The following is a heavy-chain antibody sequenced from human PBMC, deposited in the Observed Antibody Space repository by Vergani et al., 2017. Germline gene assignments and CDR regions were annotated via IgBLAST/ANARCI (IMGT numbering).Heavy chain of an antibody. J-gene: IGHJ4*02. CDR1: GGTFSSYA. D-gene: IGHD3-22*01. CDR3: ARAGARYDSSGYYPTYFDY. V-gene: IGHV1-69*18. CDR2: IIPIFGTA. Sequence: QVQLVQSGAEVKKPGSSVKVSCKASGGTFSSYAISWVRQAPGQGLEWMGRIIPIFGTANYAQKFQGRVTITADESTSTAYMELSSLRSEDTAVYYCARAGARYDSSGYYPTYFDYWGQGTLVTVSS.